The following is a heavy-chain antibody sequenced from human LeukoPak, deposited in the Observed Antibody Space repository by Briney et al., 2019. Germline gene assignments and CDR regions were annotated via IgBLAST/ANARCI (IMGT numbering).Heavy chain of an antibody. V-gene: IGHV4-61*01. CDR1: GGPVSLGSYL. J-gene: IGHJ6*02. Sequence: SETLSLPCTVSGGPVSLGSYLGSWIRQPPAKGVEMNGYFYYSGSTNYNPSLKSRVTISVDTSKNQFSLKLSSVTAADTAVYYCASAPITMVRGVPPYGMDVWGQGTTVTVSS. D-gene: IGHD3-10*01. CDR3: ASAPITMVRGVPPYGMDV. CDR2: FYYSGST.